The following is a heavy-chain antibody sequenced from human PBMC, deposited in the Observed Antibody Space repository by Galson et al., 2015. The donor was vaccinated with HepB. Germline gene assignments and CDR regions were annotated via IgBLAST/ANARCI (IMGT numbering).Heavy chain of an antibody. J-gene: IGHJ4*02. CDR1: GGTFSSYA. Sequence: SVKVSCKASGGTFSSYAISWVRQAPGQGLEWMGGIIPIFGTANYAQKFQGRVTITADESTSTAYTELSSLRSEDTAVYYCARGGVPRRGYSYGAFDYWGQGTLVTVSS. CDR3: ARGGVPRRGYSYGAFDY. CDR2: IIPIFGTA. V-gene: IGHV1-69*13. D-gene: IGHD5-18*01.